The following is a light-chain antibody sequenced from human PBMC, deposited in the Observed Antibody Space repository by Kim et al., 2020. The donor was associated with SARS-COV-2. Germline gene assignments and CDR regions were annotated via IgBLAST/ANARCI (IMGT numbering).Light chain of an antibody. V-gene: IGLV2-23*03. CDR2: EGS. CDR1: SSDVGSYNL. J-gene: IGLJ2*01. Sequence: SITSSCTGTSSDVGSYNLVSWYQQHPGKAPKLMIYEGSKRPSGVSNRFSGSKSGNTASLTISGLQAEDEADYYCCSYAGSSTFYVVFGGGTKLTVL. CDR3: CSYAGSSTFYVV.